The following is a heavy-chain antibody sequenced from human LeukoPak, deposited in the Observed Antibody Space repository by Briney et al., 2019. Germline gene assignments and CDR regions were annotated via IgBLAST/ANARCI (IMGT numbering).Heavy chain of an antibody. Sequence: SVKVSCKASGGTFSSYAISWVRQAPGQGLEWMGGIIPIFGTANYAQKFQGRVTITADEPTSTAYMELSSLRSEDTAVYYCAREELRFLEWLLFDYWGQGTLVTVSS. J-gene: IGHJ4*02. CDR2: IIPIFGTA. CDR1: GGTFSSYA. V-gene: IGHV1-69*13. CDR3: AREELRFLEWLLFDY. D-gene: IGHD3-3*01.